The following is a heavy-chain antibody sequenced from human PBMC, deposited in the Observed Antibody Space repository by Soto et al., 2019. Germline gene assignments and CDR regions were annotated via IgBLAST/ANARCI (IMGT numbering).Heavy chain of an antibody. J-gene: IGHJ4*02. D-gene: IGHD6-19*01. V-gene: IGHV2-5*02. CDR2: IYWDDDK. CDR3: AHIVVAGLGYYFDY. CDR1: GFSLSSTRMA. Sequence: GPTLVNPTQTLTLTCTFSGFSLSSTRMAVGWIRQPPGKALEWLALIYWDDDKRYSPFLKSRLTITKDTSKNQVVLTMSSMDPVDTARYYCAHIVVAGLGYYFDYWGQGTLVTVSS.